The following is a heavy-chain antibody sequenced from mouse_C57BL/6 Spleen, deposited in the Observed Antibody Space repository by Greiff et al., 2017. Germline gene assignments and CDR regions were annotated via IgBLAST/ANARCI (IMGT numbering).Heavy chain of an antibody. V-gene: IGHV1-69*01. D-gene: IGHD1-1*01. Sequence: QVQLKQPGAELVMPGASVKLSCKASGYTFTSYWMHWVKQRPGQGLEWIGEIDPSDSYTNYNQKFKGKSTLTVDKASSTAYMQLSSLTSEDSAVYYCARRKYYGSSPLYFDYWGQGTTLTVSS. J-gene: IGHJ2*01. CDR3: ARRKYYGSSPLYFDY. CDR1: GYTFTSYW. CDR2: IDPSDSYT.